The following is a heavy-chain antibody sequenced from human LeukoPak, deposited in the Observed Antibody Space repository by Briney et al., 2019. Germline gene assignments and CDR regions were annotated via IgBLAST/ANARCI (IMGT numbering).Heavy chain of an antibody. CDR1: GGSISSSSYY. CDR3: AKDLPYGDYAPHDY. D-gene: IGHD4-17*01. CDR2: VYYSGST. Sequence: SETLSLTCTVSGGSISSSSYYWGWIRQSPGKGLEWIGSVYYSGSTYYNPSLKSRVTISVDTSKNQFSLKLTSVTAADTAVYYCAKDLPYGDYAPHDYWGQGTLVTVSS. J-gene: IGHJ4*02. V-gene: IGHV4-39*07.